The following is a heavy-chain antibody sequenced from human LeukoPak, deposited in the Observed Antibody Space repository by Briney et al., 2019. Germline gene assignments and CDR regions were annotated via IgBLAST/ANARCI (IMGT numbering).Heavy chain of an antibody. Sequence: PGGSLRLSCAASGFTVSSSYMIWVRQAPGKGLEWVSVIYSGGYTYYAYSVKGRFTISRDHSKNTLYLQMDSLRAEDTAVYYCARENGYKVFDYWGQGTLVTVSS. V-gene: IGHV3-53*01. CDR3: ARENGYKVFDY. CDR2: IYSGGYT. CDR1: GFTVSSSY. D-gene: IGHD5-24*01. J-gene: IGHJ4*02.